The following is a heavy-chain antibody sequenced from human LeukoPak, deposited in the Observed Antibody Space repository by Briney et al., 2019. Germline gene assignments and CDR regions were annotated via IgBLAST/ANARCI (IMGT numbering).Heavy chain of an antibody. CDR3: ARTALGGTSGYYLGVFDY. J-gene: IGHJ4*02. CDR2: IYTSGST. V-gene: IGHV4-61*02. CDR1: NGSISSDTYF. D-gene: IGHD3-22*01. Sequence: SETLSLTCTVSNGSISSDTYFWSWIRQPAGKGLEWIGRIYTSGSTKYNPSLKSRVTMSVDTSKNQFSLKLSSVTAADTAVYYCARTALGGTSGYYLGVFDYWGQGTLVTVSS.